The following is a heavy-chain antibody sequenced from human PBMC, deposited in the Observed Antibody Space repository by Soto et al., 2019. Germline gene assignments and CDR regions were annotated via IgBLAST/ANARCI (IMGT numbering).Heavy chain of an antibody. Sequence: ASVKVSFKASGYTFTSYGISWLRQAPGQGLEWMGWISAYNGNTNYAQKLQGRVTMTTDTSTSTAYMELRSLRSDDTAVYYCAREGDIVVSPGDNYYYYYGMDVWGQGTTVTVSS. J-gene: IGHJ6*02. CDR1: GYTFTSYG. CDR3: AREGDIVVSPGDNYYYYYGMDV. D-gene: IGHD2-15*01. CDR2: ISAYNGNT. V-gene: IGHV1-18*01.